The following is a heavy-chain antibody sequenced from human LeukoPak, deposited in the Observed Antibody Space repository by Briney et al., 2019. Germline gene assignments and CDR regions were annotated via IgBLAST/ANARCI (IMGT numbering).Heavy chain of an antibody. Sequence: PGGSLRLSCAASGFTFSSYSMNWVRQAPGKGLEWVAGLSYDESDRYYADSVKGRFTISRDNSKNTLYLQMNSLRAEDTAVYYCAKQRGYNYGPDSFDIWGQGTMVTVSS. CDR1: GFTFSSYS. J-gene: IGHJ3*02. D-gene: IGHD5-18*01. CDR3: AKQRGYNYGPDSFDI. CDR2: LSYDESDR. V-gene: IGHV3-30*18.